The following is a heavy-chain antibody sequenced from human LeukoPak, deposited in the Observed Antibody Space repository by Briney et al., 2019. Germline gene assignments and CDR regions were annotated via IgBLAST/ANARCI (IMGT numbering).Heavy chain of an antibody. J-gene: IGHJ4*02. CDR2: IKPNSGGT. D-gene: IGHD3-16*02. CDR1: GYTFTGYY. V-gene: IGHV1-2*02. Sequence: ASVKVSCKASGYTFTGYYMHWVRQAPGHGLEWMGWIKPNSGGTNYAQKFQGRVTMTRDTSISTAYMELSRLRSDDTAVYYCARGSPRMITFGGVIVTLSFDYWGQGTLVTVSS. CDR3: ARGSPRMITFGGVIVTLSFDY.